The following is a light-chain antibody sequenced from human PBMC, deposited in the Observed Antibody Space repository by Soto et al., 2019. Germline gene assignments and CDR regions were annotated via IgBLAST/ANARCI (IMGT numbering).Light chain of an antibody. CDR3: TSFTTTNIWV. J-gene: IGLJ3*02. CDR2: EVS. Sequence: QSVLTQPASVSGSPGQSITIPCTGTSSTVGGFNVVSWYQQHPGKAPKLVICEVSNRPSGVSSRFSGSKSGNTASLTISGLRAEDEADYYCTSFTTTNIWVFGGGTKVTVL. CDR1: SSTVGGFNV. V-gene: IGLV2-14*01.